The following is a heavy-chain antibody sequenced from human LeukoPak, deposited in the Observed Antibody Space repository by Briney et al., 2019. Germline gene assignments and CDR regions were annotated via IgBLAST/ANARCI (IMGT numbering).Heavy chain of an antibody. D-gene: IGHD3-22*01. CDR2: IYPGDSDT. CDR3: ARLIYDSRGYSPVDY. J-gene: IGHJ4*02. V-gene: IGHV5-51*01. Sequence: GESLKISCKGSGYSFTSYWIGWVRQIPGKGLEWMGIIYPGDSDTRYSPSFQGQVTVPADKSIRTAYLQWSSLKASDTAMYYCARLIYDSRGYSPVDYWGQGTLVTVSS. CDR1: GYSFTSYW.